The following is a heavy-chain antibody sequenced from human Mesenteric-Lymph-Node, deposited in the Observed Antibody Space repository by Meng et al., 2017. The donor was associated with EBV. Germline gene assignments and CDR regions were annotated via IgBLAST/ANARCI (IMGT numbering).Heavy chain of an antibody. D-gene: IGHD6-19*01. J-gene: IGHJ4*02. CDR1: GHIFTDYY. V-gene: IGHV1-2*06. CDR2: IRPNSGAT. CDR3: ARDGVDPVAAF. Sequence: VRRVQSGAEVKKPGASVRFSCKTSGHIFTDYYIRWVRQGPGRGLEWMGRIRPNSGATHYAQTFEDRVTMTRDTSISTVYMELSRLRSDDTAIYFCARDGVDPVAAFWGQGTLVTVSS.